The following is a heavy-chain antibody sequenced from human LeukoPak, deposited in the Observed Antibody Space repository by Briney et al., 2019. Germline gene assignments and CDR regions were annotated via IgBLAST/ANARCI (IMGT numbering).Heavy chain of an antibody. V-gene: IGHV7-4-1*02. CDR1: GYTFTSYA. Sequence: ASVKVSCKASGYTFTSYAMNWVRQAPGQGLEWMGWINTNTGNPTYAQGFTGRFVFSLDTSVSTAYLQISSLKAEDTAVYYCARPLFGELYYYYGMDVWGQGTTVTVSS. J-gene: IGHJ6*02. CDR3: ARPLFGELYYYYGMDV. CDR2: INTNTGNP. D-gene: IGHD3-10*01.